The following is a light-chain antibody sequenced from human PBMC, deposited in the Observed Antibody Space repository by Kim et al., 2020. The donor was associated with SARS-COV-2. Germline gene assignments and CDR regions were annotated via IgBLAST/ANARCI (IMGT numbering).Light chain of an antibody. CDR3: QQLNSYPPT. CDR2: AAS. V-gene: IGKV1-9*01. CDR1: QGISGY. Sequence: SASVGDRVTITCRTSQGISGYLAWFQQQPGKAPKLLIYAASTLQRGVPSRFSGSGSGTEFTLTIGSLQPEDFATYYCQQLNSYPPTFGQGTKLEI. J-gene: IGKJ2*01.